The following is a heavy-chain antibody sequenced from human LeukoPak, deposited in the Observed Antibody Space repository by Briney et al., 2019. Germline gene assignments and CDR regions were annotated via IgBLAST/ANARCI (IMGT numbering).Heavy chain of an antibody. CDR3: VREVPGIMVAFDL. D-gene: IGHD2-2*01. CDR1: GFTFTVYW. CDR2: INKEGSDQ. V-gene: IGHV3-7*04. Sequence: GGSLRLSCAASGFTFTVYWMSWVRQAPGKGLEWLANINKEGSDQYYVDSVKGRFTISRDSAQNSIYLQVNSLRADDTAVYYCVREVPGIMVAFDLWGQGTMLSVSS. J-gene: IGHJ3*01.